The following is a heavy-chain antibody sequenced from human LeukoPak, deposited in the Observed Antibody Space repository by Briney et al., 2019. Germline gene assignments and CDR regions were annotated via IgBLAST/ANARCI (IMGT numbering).Heavy chain of an antibody. D-gene: IGHD3-22*01. Sequence: GGALRLSCAASGVTFSSYAMSCGRQAPGKGLEWVSPISGSVGSTCYADSVKGRLNISRDNSKNTLYLQMNSLRAEDTAVYYCAKREGDYYYDSSGYGAFDIWGQGTMVTVSS. CDR2: ISGSVGST. J-gene: IGHJ3*02. CDR3: AKREGDYYYDSSGYGAFDI. V-gene: IGHV3-23*01. CDR1: GVTFSSYA.